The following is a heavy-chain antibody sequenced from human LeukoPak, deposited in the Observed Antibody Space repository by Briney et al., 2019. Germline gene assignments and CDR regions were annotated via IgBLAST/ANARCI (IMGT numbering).Heavy chain of an antibody. CDR2: VYATGST. V-gene: IGHV4-4*07. CDR1: GGSISSLY. CDR3: ARGPGTSSSYAFDI. J-gene: IGHJ3*02. Sequence: SETLSLTCTVSGGSISSLYWSWIRQPAGKGLEWIGRVYATGSTNYNPSLKSRVTMSVDTSKNQFSLKLSSVTAADTAVYYCARGPGTSSSYAFDIWGQGTMATVSS. D-gene: IGHD2-8*01.